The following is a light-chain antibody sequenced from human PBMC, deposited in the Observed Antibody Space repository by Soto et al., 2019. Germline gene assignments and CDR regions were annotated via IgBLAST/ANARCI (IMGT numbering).Light chain of an antibody. CDR2: GAS. Sequence: EIVMTQSPATLSVSPGESATLSCRASQSVSSNLAWYQQKPGQAPRLLIYGASTRATGIPARFSGSGSGTEFTLTISSLQSEDFAVYYCQQYTNWPLTFGGGTKVEIK. V-gene: IGKV3-15*01. CDR3: QQYTNWPLT. J-gene: IGKJ4*01. CDR1: QSVSSN.